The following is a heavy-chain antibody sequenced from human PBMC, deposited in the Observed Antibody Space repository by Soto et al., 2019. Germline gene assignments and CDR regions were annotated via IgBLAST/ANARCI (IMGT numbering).Heavy chain of an antibody. CDR1: GGAIRSSNYY. CDR3: ARGGRPDIVVVVAHFDY. D-gene: IGHD2-15*01. CDR2: IHYSGST. J-gene: IGHJ4*02. Sequence: QVQLQESGPGLVKPSQTLSLTCTVSGGAIRSSNYYWSWIRRHPGRVLEWIGYIHYSGSTYYNPTLKSRVNMSVDTSKNQCSLKLSSVTAADTAVYYCARGGRPDIVVVVAHFDYWGQGTLVTVSS. V-gene: IGHV4-31*03.